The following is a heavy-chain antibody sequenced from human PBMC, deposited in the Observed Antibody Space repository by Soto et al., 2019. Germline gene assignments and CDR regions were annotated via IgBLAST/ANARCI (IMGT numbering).Heavy chain of an antibody. CDR2: ISAHNGNT. J-gene: IGHJ4*02. CDR3: ARGRYGDY. CDR1: GYAFTTYG. D-gene: IGHD1-1*01. Sequence: QVHLVQSGAEVKKPGASVKVSCKGSGYAFTTYGITWVRQAPGQGLEWMGWISAHNGNTNYEQKLQGRATVTRDTSTSTAYMELRSLTSDDTAVYYCARGRYGDYWGQGALVTVSS. V-gene: IGHV1-18*01.